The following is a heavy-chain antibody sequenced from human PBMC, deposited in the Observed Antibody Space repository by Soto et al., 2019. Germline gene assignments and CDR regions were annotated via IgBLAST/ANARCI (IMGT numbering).Heavy chain of an antibody. J-gene: IGHJ6*02. CDR3: AKATDVSKTVYWNYGMDV. CDR2: ISSDGRKE. V-gene: IGHV3-30*18. CDR1: GFTFKKFG. D-gene: IGHD1-1*01. Sequence: QVRLVESGGGVVQPGESLRLSCSASGFTFKKFGINWVRQPPGKGLEWLAVISSDGRKEEFADSVKGRLTISRDNSKNTLSLQMHSLRPEDTALYFCAKATDVSKTVYWNYGMDVWGQGTTVIVSS.